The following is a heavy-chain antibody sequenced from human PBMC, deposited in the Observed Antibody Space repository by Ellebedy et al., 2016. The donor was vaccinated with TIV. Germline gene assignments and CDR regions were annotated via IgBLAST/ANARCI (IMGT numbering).Heavy chain of an antibody. CDR1: GFTFSSYA. CDR2: ISSNGGST. CDR3: VKGAWAYSSGWYYFDQ. V-gene: IGHV3-64D*06. J-gene: IGHJ4*02. Sequence: PGGSLRLSCSASGFTFSSYAMHWVRQAPGKGLEYVSAISSNGGSTYYADSVKGRFTISRDNSKNTLYLQMSSLRAEDTAVYYCVKGAWAYSSGWYYFDQWGQGTLVTVSS. D-gene: IGHD6-19*01.